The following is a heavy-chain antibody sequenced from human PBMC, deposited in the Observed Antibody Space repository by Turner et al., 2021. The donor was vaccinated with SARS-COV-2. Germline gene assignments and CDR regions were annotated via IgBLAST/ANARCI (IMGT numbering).Heavy chain of an antibody. Sequence: QVQLQESGPGLVKPSETLSLTCRVSGGSISSFYWSWIRRPPGKGLEWIGYIYDSGSTNYNPSLKSRVTISVDTSKNQFSLEQRSVTAADTAVYYCARGPKYSYGYSDHWGQGTLVTVSS. V-gene: IGHV4-59*01. CDR1: GGSISSFY. D-gene: IGHD5-18*01. CDR3: ARGPKYSYGYSDH. CDR2: IYDSGST. J-gene: IGHJ4*02.